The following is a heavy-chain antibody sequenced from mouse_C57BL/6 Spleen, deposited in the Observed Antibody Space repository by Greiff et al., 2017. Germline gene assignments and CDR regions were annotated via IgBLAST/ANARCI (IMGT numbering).Heavy chain of an antibody. J-gene: IGHJ1*03. V-gene: IGHV1-62-2*01. Sequence: VQLQQSGAELVKPGASVKLSCKASRYTFTEYTIHWVKQRSGQGLEWIGWFYPGSGSIKYNEKFKDKATLTADKSSSTVYMELSRLTSEDSAVYFCARHEDSYYGSKDWYFDVWGTGTTVTVSS. CDR3: ARHEDSYYGSKDWYFDV. D-gene: IGHD1-1*01. CDR2: FYPGSGSI. CDR1: RYTFTEYT.